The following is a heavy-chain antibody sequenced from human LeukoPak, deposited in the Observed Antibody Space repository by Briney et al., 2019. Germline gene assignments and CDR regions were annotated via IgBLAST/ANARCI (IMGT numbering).Heavy chain of an antibody. CDR3: ARVGIAAAGIAFDY. CDR1: GFTFSSYS. CDR2: ISSSSSYI. V-gene: IGHV3-21*01. J-gene: IGHJ4*02. D-gene: IGHD6-13*01. Sequence: GGSLRLSCVASGFTFSSYSMNWVRQAPGKGLEWVSSISSSSSYIYYADSVKGRFTISRDNAKNSLYLQMNSLRAEDTAVYYCARVGIAAAGIAFDYWGQGTLVTVSS.